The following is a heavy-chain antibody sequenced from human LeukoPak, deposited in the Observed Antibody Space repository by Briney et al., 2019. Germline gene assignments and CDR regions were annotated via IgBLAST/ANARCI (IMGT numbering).Heavy chain of an antibody. CDR2: IYSGGST. D-gene: IGHD3-3*01. Sequence: VGSLRLSCAASGFTVSSNYMSWVRQAPGKGLEWVSVIYSGGSTYYADSVKGRFTISRDNSKNTLYLQMNSLRAEDRAVYYCARGLGTIFGVVNDAFDIWGQGTMVTVSS. CDR3: ARGLGTIFGVVNDAFDI. CDR1: GFTVSSNY. V-gene: IGHV3-66*02. J-gene: IGHJ3*02.